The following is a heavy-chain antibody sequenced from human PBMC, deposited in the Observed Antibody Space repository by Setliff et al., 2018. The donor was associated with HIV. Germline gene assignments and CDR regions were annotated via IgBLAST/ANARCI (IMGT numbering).Heavy chain of an antibody. CDR3: ARRAYCSSTTCFDN. V-gene: IGHV3-23*01. D-gene: IGHD2-2*01. CDR1: GFTFSNYA. Sequence: PGGSLRLSCAASGFTFSNYAMSWVRQAPGEGLEWVSAILSTGERTFYADSVKGRFTISRDNSKNTLYLQMNSLRAEDTAVYYCARRAYCSSTTCFDNWGQGTLVTVSS. J-gene: IGHJ4*02. CDR2: ILSTGERT.